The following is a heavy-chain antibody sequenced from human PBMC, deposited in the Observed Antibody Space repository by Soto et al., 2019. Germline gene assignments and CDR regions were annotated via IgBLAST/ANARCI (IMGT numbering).Heavy chain of an antibody. V-gene: IGHV4-59*08. J-gene: IGHJ6*03. CDR1: GGSISSYY. Sequence: SETLSLTCTVSGGSISSYYWSWIRQPPGKGLEWIGYIYYSGSTNYNPSLKSRVTISVDTSKNQFSLKLSSVTAADTAVYYCARGWAVPYYYYMDVWGKGTTVTVSS. CDR3: ARGWAVPYYYYMDV. CDR2: IYYSGST. D-gene: IGHD2-2*01.